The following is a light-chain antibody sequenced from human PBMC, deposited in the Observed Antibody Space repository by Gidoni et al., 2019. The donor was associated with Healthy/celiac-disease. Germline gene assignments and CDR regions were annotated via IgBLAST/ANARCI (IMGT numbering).Light chain of an antibody. V-gene: IGKV3-11*01. CDR2: DAS. Sequence: EIVFTQSPATLSLSPGERATLSCRASQSVNSYLAWYQQKPGQAPRLLIYDASNRATGIPARFSGSGSGTDFTLTISSLEPEDFAGYYCQQRSNWPPLTFGGGTKVEIK. CDR3: QQRSNWPPLT. CDR1: QSVNSY. J-gene: IGKJ4*01.